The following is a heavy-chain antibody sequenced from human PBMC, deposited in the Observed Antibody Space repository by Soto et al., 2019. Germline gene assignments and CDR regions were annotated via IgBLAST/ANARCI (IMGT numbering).Heavy chain of an antibody. Sequence: QVQLVQSGAEVKKPGSSVKVSCKASGGTFSSYAISWVRQAPGQGLEWMGGIIPIFGTANYAQKFPGRVTITADESTSTAYMELSSLRSEDTAVYYCARSVGGGYDGDWYFDLWGRGTLVTVSS. CDR2: IIPIFGTA. J-gene: IGHJ2*01. V-gene: IGHV1-69*01. CDR1: GGTFSSYA. CDR3: ARSVGGGYDGDWYFDL. D-gene: IGHD5-12*01.